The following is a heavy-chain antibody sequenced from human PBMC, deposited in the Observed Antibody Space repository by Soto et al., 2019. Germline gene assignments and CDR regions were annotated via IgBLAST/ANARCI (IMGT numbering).Heavy chain of an antibody. CDR2: IYYSGST. V-gene: IGHV4-61*01. CDR1: GGSVSSGSYY. J-gene: IGHJ4*02. CDR3: ARVLTF. Sequence: PSETLSLTCTVSGGSVSSGSYYWSWIRQPPGKGLEWIGYIYYSGSTNYNPSLKSRVTISVDTSKNQFSLKLSSVTAADTAVYYCARVLTFWGQGTLVTVSS. D-gene: IGHD3-16*01.